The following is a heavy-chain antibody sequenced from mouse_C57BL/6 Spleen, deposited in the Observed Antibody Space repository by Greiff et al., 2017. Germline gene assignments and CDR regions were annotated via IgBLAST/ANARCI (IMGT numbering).Heavy chain of an antibody. D-gene: IGHD1-1*01. CDR2: IDPSDSYT. V-gene: IGHV1-69*01. CDR3: ASLYSYCSPCV. CDR1: GYTFTSYL. J-gene: IGHJ1*03. Sequence: QVQLQQPGAELVMPGASVKLSCKASGYTFTSYLMHWVKQRPGQGLEWIGEIDPSDSYTNYNQKFKGKSTLTVDKSSSTAYMQLSSLTSEDSAVYYCASLYSYCSPCVWGTGTTVTVSS.